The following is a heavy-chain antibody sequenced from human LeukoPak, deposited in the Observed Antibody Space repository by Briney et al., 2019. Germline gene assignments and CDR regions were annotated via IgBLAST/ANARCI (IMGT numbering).Heavy chain of an antibody. CDR3: AKGTEYQLWFGAFDI. CDR2: ISGSGGST. D-gene: IGHD2-2*01. J-gene: IGHJ3*02. V-gene: IGHV3-23*01. CDR1: GFTFSSYA. Sequence: GASLRLSCAASGFTFSSYAMSWVRQAPGKGLEWVSAISGSGGSTYYADSVKGRFTISRDNSKNTLYLQMNSLRAEDTAVYYCAKGTEYQLWFGAFDIWGQGTMVTVSS.